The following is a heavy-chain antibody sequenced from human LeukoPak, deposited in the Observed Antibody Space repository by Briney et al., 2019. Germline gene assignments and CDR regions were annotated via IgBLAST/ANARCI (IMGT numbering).Heavy chain of an antibody. J-gene: IGHJ4*02. V-gene: IGHV3-30*02. D-gene: IGHD3-22*01. CDR2: IRYDGSNK. CDR1: GFTFSSYG. CDR3: AKDRYDSSGYYPFDY. Sequence: AGGSLRLSCAASGFTFSSYGMHWVRQAPGKGLEWVAFIRYDGSNKYYADSVKGRFTISRDNSKNTLYLQMNSLRAEDTAVYYCAKDRYDSSGYYPFDYWGQGTLVTVSS.